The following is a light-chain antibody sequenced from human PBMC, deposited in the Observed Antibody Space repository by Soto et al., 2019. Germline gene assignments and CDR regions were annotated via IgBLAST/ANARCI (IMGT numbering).Light chain of an antibody. Sequence: QSALTQPPSASGSPGQSVTISCTGTSSDVGGYNYVSWYQQHPGKAPKLMIYEVSQRPSGVPDRFSGSKSGNTASLTVSGLQADDEADYYCSSYAGNNNLIFGGGTQLTVL. J-gene: IGLJ2*01. CDR1: SSDVGGYNY. V-gene: IGLV2-8*01. CDR3: SSYAGNNNLI. CDR2: EVS.